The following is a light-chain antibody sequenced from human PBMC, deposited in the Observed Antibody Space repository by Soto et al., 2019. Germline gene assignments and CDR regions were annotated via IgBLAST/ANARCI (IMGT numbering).Light chain of an antibody. CDR3: QQSHSTPLT. J-gene: IGKJ4*01. Sequence: IQLTQSPSSLSASVGDRVTITCRASQSISRYLNWYQQRPGKAPKFLIYAATNLQSGVPSRFSGSGFGTDFTLTISSLQPEDFATYYCQQSHSTPLTFGGGTKVDIK. CDR2: AAT. V-gene: IGKV1-39*01. CDR1: QSISRY.